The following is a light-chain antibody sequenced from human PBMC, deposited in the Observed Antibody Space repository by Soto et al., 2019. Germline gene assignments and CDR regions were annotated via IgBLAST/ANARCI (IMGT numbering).Light chain of an antibody. Sequence: QSVLTQPASVSGSPGQSITISCTGTSSDVGGYKYVSWYQHHPGKAPKLIIFEVSNRPSGVSDRFSGSKSGNTASLTISGLQAEDEADYYCTSFTSATRYVFGTGTKVTVL. J-gene: IGLJ1*01. CDR2: EVS. V-gene: IGLV2-14*01. CDR3: TSFTSATRYV. CDR1: SSDVGGYKY.